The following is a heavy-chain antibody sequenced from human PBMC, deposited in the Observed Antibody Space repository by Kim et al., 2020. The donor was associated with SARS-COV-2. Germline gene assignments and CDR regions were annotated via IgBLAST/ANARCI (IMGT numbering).Heavy chain of an antibody. CDR1: GYTFTSYA. CDR3: AILLWFGELAKRSGGDAFDI. J-gene: IGHJ3*02. V-gene: IGHV1-3*01. D-gene: IGHD3-10*01. CDR2: INAGNGNT. Sequence: ASVKVSCKASGYTFTSYAMHWVRQAPGQRLEWMGWINAGNGNTKYSQKFQGRVTITRDTSASTAYMELSSLRSEDTALYYCAILLWFGELAKRSGGDAFDIWGQGTMVTVSS.